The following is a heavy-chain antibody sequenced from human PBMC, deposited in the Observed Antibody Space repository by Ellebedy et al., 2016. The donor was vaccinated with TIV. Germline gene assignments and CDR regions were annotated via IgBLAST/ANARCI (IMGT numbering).Heavy chain of an antibody. D-gene: IGHD6-19*01. V-gene: IGHV3-74*01. Sequence: GESLKISCAASGFTFSSYNFNWVRQAPGKGLVWVSRINSDGSSTSYADSVKGRFTISRDNAKNTLYLQMNSLRAEDTAVYYCASPSSGWYWYFDLWGRGTLVTVSS. J-gene: IGHJ2*01. CDR1: GFTFSSYN. CDR3: ASPSSGWYWYFDL. CDR2: INSDGSST.